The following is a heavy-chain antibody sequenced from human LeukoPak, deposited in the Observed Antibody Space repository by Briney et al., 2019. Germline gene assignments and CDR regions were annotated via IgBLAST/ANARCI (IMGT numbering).Heavy chain of an antibody. J-gene: IGHJ5*02. CDR3: ARGNNQNYYDWFDP. CDR1: GYRFTNYW. Sequence: GESLKISCKGSGYRFTNYWIGWVHKMPGKGLEWMGLIYPGDSDTRYSPSFQGQVTISADKSINTAYLQWSSLKASDTAMYYCARGNNQNYYDWFDPWGQGTLVTVSS. V-gene: IGHV5-51*07. D-gene: IGHD1-26*01. CDR2: IYPGDSDT.